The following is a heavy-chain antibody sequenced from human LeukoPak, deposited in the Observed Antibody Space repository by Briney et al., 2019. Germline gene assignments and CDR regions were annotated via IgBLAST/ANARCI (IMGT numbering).Heavy chain of an antibody. D-gene: IGHD2-15*01. J-gene: IGHJ4*02. V-gene: IGHV3-21*01. Sequence: GGSLRLSCAASGFTFSSYGMSWVRQAPGKGLEWVSSISSSSSYIYYADSVKGRFTISRDNAKNSLYLQMNSLRAEDTAVYYCARDPGTCSGGSCYSFDYWGQGTLVTVSS. CDR2: ISSSSSYI. CDR3: ARDPGTCSGGSCYSFDY. CDR1: GFTFSSYG.